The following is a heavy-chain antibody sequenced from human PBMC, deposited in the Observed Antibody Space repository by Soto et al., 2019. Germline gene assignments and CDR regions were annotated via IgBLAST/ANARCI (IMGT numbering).Heavy chain of an antibody. Sequence: GASVKVSCKASGYTFTCYDINWVRQATGQGLEWMGWMNPNSGNTGYAQKFQGRVSMTRNTSISTAYMELSSLRDEDTAVYFCVRDRDLDRDMVHADLWGQGTLVTVSS. CDR3: VRDRDLDRDMVHADL. CDR1: GYTFTCYD. V-gene: IGHV1-8*01. J-gene: IGHJ4*01. CDR2: MNPNSGNT. D-gene: IGHD5-18*01.